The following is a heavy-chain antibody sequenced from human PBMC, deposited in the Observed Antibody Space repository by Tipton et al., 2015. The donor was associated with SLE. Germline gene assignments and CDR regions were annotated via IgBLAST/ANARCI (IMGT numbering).Heavy chain of an antibody. CDR3: ARDHRSYDWSYGMDV. Sequence: LRLSCTVSGGSISSHYWSWIRQPPGKGLEWIGEINHSGSTNYNPSLKSRVTISVDTSKNQFSLKLSSVTAADTAVYYCARDHRSYDWSYGMDVWGQGTTVTVSS. V-gene: IGHV4-34*01. CDR2: INHSGST. J-gene: IGHJ6*02. CDR1: GGSISSHY. D-gene: IGHD3-9*01.